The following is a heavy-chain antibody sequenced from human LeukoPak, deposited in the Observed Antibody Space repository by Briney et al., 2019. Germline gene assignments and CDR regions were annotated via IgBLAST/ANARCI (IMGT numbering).Heavy chain of an antibody. CDR3: AARLGSCNDPRCDYFYY. D-gene: IGHD2-15*01. Sequence: ASVKVSCKASGYTFTGYYMHWVRQAPGQGLEWMGWINPNSGGTNYAQKFQGRVTMTRDTSISTAYMELSRLTSDDTAVYYCAARLGSCNDPRCDYFYYWGQGTLVTVSS. CDR1: GYTFTGYY. V-gene: IGHV1-2*02. CDR2: INPNSGGT. J-gene: IGHJ4*02.